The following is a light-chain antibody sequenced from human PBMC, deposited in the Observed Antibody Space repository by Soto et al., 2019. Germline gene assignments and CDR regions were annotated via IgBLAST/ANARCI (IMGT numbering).Light chain of an antibody. V-gene: IGKV1-5*03. CDR1: QTISSW. J-gene: IGKJ2*01. CDR2: KAS. CDR3: QQSYSTPQYT. Sequence: DIQMTQSPSTLSGSVGDRVTITCRASQTISSWLAWYQQKPGKAPKLLIYKASTLKSGVPSRFSGSGSGTDFTLTISSLQPEDFATYYCQQSYSTPQYTFGQGTKVDIK.